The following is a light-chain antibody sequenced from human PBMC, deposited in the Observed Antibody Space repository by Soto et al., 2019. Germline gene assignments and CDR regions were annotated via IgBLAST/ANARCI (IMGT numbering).Light chain of an antibody. Sequence: DIQITQSPSTLSASVGDRVTITCRASQSIASWLAWYQQKPGRAPDLLIYDASTLKSGVPTRFSGSGSVTEFTLTIXDLQPDDFAPYYCQQYNTYEFGQGTKVDIK. CDR2: DAS. V-gene: IGKV1-5*01. CDR1: QSIASW. J-gene: IGKJ1*01. CDR3: QQYNTYE.